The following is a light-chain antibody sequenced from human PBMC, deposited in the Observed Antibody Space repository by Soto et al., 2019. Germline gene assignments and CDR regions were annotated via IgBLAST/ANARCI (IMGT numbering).Light chain of an antibody. CDR1: QSVRSN. CDR2: SAS. J-gene: IGKJ2*01. Sequence: EIVMTQSPATLSVSPGERATLSCRASQSVRSNLAWHQQKPGQAPRLLIYSASTRATGVPARFSGSGSGTEFTLTISSLQSEDFAVYYCQQYNTWPPYPLAQGTKVDIK. V-gene: IGKV3-15*01. CDR3: QQYNTWPPYP.